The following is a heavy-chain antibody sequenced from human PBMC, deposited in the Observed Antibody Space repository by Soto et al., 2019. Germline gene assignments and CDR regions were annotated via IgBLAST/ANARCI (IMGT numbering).Heavy chain of an antibody. J-gene: IGHJ3*02. CDR3: ARRDWNDAFDI. D-gene: IGHD1-1*01. V-gene: IGHV3-33*01. CDR1: GFTFSSYG. CDR2: IWYDGSNK. Sequence: GGSLRLSCAASGFTFSSYGMHWVRQAPGKGLEWVAVIWYDGSNKYYADSVKGRFTISRDNSKNTLYLQMNSLRAEDTAVYYCARRDWNDAFDIWGQGTMVTVSS.